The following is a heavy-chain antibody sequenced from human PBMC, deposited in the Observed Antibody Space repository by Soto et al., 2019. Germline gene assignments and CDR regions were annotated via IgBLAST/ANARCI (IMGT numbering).Heavy chain of an antibody. CDR3: ARVTEVWFDP. Sequence: QVQLQESGPGLVKPSETLSLTCTVSGGSISSYYWSWIRQPPGKGLEWIGYIYYSGSTNSNPSLKSRVTISVDTSKNQFSLKLSSVTAADTAVYYCARVTEVWFDPWGQGTLVTVSS. CDR2: IYYSGST. J-gene: IGHJ5*02. CDR1: GGSISSYY. V-gene: IGHV4-59*01.